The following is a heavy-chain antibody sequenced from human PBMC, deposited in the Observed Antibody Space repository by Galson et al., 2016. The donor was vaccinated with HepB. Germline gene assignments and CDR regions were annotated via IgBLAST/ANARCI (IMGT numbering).Heavy chain of an antibody. Sequence: ETLSLTCSVSGYSISTAYYWGWIRQPPGKGLEWIGYAFRSGTTYYNPSLKSRVTVSLDTSKNQIYLKLTSLTAADTAMYYCARDNSLVARGSIIKGEVDYWGQGTLVTVSS. V-gene: IGHV4-38-2*02. D-gene: IGHD3-10*01. CDR3: ARDNSLVARGSIIKGEVDY. CDR1: GYSISTAYY. J-gene: IGHJ4*02. CDR2: AFRSGTT.